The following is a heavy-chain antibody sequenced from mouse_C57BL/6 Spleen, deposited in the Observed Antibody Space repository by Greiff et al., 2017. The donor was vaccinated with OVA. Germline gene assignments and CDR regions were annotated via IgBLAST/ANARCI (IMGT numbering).Heavy chain of an antibody. J-gene: IGHJ3*01. Sequence: EVKLQESGPGLVKPSQSLSLTCSVTGYSITSGYYWNWIRQFPGNKLEWMGYISYDGSNNYNPSLKNRISITRDTSKNQFFLKLNSVTTEDTATYYCAGGLDVGFAYWGQGTLVTVSA. CDR2: ISYDGSN. V-gene: IGHV3-6*01. CDR1: GYSITSGYY. CDR3: AGGLDVGFAY.